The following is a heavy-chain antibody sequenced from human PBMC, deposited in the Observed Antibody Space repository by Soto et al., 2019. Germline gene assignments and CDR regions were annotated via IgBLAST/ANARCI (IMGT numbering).Heavy chain of an antibody. D-gene: IGHD5-12*01. CDR3: PRRSAYGNFDY. CDR1: GASTSSTSYL. V-gene: IGHV4-39*01. Sequence: PSETLSLTCTVAGASTSSTSYLWGWIRQPPGKGLEWIGSIHYSGGTYYNPSLKSRVTISADTSKNQFSLKLTSVTAADTAVYYCPRRSAYGNFDYWGQGTLVTVS. J-gene: IGHJ4*02. CDR2: IHYSGGT.